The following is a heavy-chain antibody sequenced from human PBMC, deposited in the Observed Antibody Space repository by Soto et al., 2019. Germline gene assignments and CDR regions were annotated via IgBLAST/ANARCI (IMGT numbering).Heavy chain of an antibody. D-gene: IGHD6-19*01. CDR1: GYSFTSYW. CDR2: IDPSDSYT. Sequence: PGESLKISCKGSGYSFTSYWISWVRQMPGKGLEWMGRIDPSDSYTNYSPSFQGHVTISADKSISTAYLQWSSLKASDTAMYYCARHTGIAVAGTLGNDAFDIWGQGTMVTVSS. V-gene: IGHV5-10-1*01. J-gene: IGHJ3*02. CDR3: ARHTGIAVAGTLGNDAFDI.